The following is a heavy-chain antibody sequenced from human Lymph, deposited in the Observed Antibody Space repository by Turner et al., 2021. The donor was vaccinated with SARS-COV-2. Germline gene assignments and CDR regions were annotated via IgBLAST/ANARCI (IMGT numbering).Heavy chain of an antibody. J-gene: IGHJ6*02. CDR2: ISYDGSNK. Sequence: QVQLVESGGGVVQPGRSLRLSCAASGFTFSTYARHWVRQAAGKGLEGVAVISYDGSNKYYADSVKGRFTISRDNSKNTLYLQMNSLRAEDTAVYYCARYGSGGYFYYGLDVWGQGTTVTVSS. CDR1: GFTFSTYA. V-gene: IGHV3-30*04. D-gene: IGHD3-10*01. CDR3: ARYGSGGYFYYGLDV.